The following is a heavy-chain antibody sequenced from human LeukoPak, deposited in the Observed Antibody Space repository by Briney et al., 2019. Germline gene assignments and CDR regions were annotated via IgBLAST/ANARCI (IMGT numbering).Heavy chain of an antibody. J-gene: IGHJ4*02. V-gene: IGHV3-20*04. D-gene: IGHD1-1*01. CDR1: GFTFDDYG. CDR2: INWNGGTT. Sequence: GGSLRLSCAASGFTFDDYGMSWVRQAPGKGLEWVSGINWNGGTTGYADSVKGRFTISRDNAKNSLYLQMNSLRAEDTAFYYCAXXXXXXWXXXXXXGQGTLVTASS. CDR3: AXXXXXXWXXXXX.